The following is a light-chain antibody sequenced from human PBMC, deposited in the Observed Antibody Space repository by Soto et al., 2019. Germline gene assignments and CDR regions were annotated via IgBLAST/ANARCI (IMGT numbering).Light chain of an antibody. CDR2: QDT. V-gene: IGLV3-1*01. J-gene: IGLJ2*01. Sequence: ELTQPPSVSVSPGQTASITCSGDKLGDKYVCWYQQKPGQSPVLVIYQDTKRPSGIPERFSGSNSGNTATLTVSGTQAMDEADYYCQAWDSSTVVFGGGTKLTVL. CDR1: KLGDKY. CDR3: QAWDSSTVV.